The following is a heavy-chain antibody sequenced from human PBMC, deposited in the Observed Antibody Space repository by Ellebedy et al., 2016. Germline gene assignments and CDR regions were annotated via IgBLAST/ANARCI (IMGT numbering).Heavy chain of an antibody. Sequence: ASVKVSCKASGYTFTSYGISWVRQAPGQGLEWMGWISAYNGNTNYAQKLQGRVTMTRDTSISTAYMELSRLRSDDTAVYYCARGSYLVYYGMDVWGQGTTVTVSS. J-gene: IGHJ6*02. V-gene: IGHV1-18*01. CDR3: ARGSYLVYYGMDV. CDR2: ISAYNGNT. D-gene: IGHD3-10*01. CDR1: GYTFTSYG.